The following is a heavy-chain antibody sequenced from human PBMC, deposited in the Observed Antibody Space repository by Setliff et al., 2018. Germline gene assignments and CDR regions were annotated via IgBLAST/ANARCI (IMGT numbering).Heavy chain of an antibody. V-gene: IGHV4-59*12. CDR2: IGHTGSI. J-gene: IGHJ6*03. Sequence: SETLSLTCSVSGDSMSFSYWSWIRQPPGKGLEWVGNIGHTGSINYNPSLKSRLTISRDTSKNQVSLKLNSVTATDTAVYYCAREQWLDPPGYYYMDVWAKG. D-gene: IGHD6-19*01. CDR3: AREQWLDPPGYYYMDV. CDR1: GDSMSFSY.